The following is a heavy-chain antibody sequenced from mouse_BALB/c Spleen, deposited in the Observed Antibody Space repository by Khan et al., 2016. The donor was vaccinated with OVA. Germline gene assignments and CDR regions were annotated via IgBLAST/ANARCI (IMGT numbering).Heavy chain of an antibody. D-gene: IGHD2-3*01. J-gene: IGHJ4*01. CDR2: ISYSGST. CDR3: ARDGSRYNYAMDY. CDR1: GYSITSDYA. Sequence: EVQLQESGPGLVKPSQSLSLTCTVTGYSITSDYAWNLIRQFPGNKLEWMGYISYSGSTNYNPALKSRISITRDTSTNQFFLQLNSVTTEDTATYYCARDGSRYNYAMDYWGQGTSVTVSA. V-gene: IGHV3-2*02.